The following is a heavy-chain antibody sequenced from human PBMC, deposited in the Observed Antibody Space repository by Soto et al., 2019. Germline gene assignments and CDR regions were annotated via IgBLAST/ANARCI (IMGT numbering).Heavy chain of an antibody. V-gene: IGHV3-7*01. Sequence: GGSLRLSCAASGFTFSNYWMSWVRQAPGKGLEWVANIKEDGSEKYYVDSVKGRFTISRDNAKNSLYLQMSSLRPEDTAVYYCTRGHPSIYNYWGQGTLVTVSS. D-gene: IGHD4-4*01. J-gene: IGHJ4*02. CDR1: GFTFSNYW. CDR3: TRGHPSIYNY. CDR2: IKEDGSEK.